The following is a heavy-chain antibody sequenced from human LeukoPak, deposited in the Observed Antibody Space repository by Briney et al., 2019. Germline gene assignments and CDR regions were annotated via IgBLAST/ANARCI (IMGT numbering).Heavy chain of an antibody. CDR1: GYTFTGYY. J-gene: IGHJ4*02. CDR2: INPNSGGT. D-gene: IGHD3-3*01. CDR3: ARMADDFALHFDY. V-gene: IGHV1-2*02. Sequence: ASVKVSCKASGYTFTGYYMHWVRQAPGQGLEWMGWINPNSGGTNYAQKFQGRVTMTRDTSISTAYMELSRLRSDDTAVYYCARMADDFALHFDYWGQGTLVTVSS.